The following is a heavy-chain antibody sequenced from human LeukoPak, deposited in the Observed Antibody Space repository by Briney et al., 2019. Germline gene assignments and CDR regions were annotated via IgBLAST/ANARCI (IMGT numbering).Heavy chain of an antibody. D-gene: IGHD3-3*01. CDR1: GFTFSSYA. CDR3: ARADSRITYYFDY. Sequence: PGRSLRLSCAASGFTFSSYAMHWVRQAPGKGLEWVAVISYDGSNKYYADSVKGRFTISRDNSKNTLYLQMNSLRAEDTAVYYCARADSRITYYFDYWGQGTLVTVSS. CDR2: ISYDGSNK. J-gene: IGHJ4*02. V-gene: IGHV3-30-3*01.